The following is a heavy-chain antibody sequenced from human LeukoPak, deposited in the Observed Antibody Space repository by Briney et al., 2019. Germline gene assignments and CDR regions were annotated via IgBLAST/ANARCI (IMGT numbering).Heavy chain of an antibody. Sequence: PGGSLRLSCAASGFTFSSYAMHWVRQAPGKGLEWVAVISYDGSNKYYADSVKGRFTISRDNSKNTLYLQMNSLRAEDTAVYYCARDRRAYSGYDSPIDYWGQGTLVTVSS. D-gene: IGHD5-12*01. CDR3: ARDRRAYSGYDSPIDY. V-gene: IGHV3-30*04. CDR1: GFTFSSYA. CDR2: ISYDGSNK. J-gene: IGHJ4*02.